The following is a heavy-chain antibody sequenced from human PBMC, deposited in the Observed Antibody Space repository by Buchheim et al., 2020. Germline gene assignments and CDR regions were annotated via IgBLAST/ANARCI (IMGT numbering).Heavy chain of an antibody. J-gene: IGHJ6*02. CDR2: ISVYNGDT. CDR1: GYIFTNYG. V-gene: IGHV1-18*01. D-gene: IGHD3-10*01. CDR3: ARHREKLTGSYYYYYPMDV. Sequence: QGQLVQSGVEVKKPGASVKVSCEASGYIFTNYGISWVRQAPGQGLEWMGWISVYNGDTKYAQKFQERVTLTIDTSTSTAYMELRSLRSDDTAVFYCARHREKLTGSYYYYYPMDVWGQGTT.